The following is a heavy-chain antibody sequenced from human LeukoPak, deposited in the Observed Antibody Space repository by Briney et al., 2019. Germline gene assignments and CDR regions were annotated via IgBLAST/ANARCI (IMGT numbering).Heavy chain of an antibody. D-gene: IGHD2/OR15-2a*01. CDR1: GGSITSSGYY. J-gene: IGHJ5*02. Sequence: PSQTLSLTCTVSGGSITSSGYYWNWIRQHPGKGLEWIGYIYYSGSIYYNPSLKSRVTISVDTSKNQFSLKLSSVTAADTAVYYCARAPDYYNWFDPWGQGTLVTVSS. CDR2: IYYSGSI. V-gene: IGHV4-31*03. CDR3: ARAPDYYNWFDP.